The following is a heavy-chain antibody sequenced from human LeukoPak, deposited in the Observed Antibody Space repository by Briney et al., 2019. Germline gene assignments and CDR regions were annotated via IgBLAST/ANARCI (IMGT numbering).Heavy chain of an antibody. D-gene: IGHD3-22*01. J-gene: IGHJ3*02. CDR3: ASGYYYDSSGYYNLDI. CDR2: IYTSGST. Sequence: SETLSLTCAVSGYSISSGYYWSWIRQPAGKGLEWIGRIYTSGSTNYNPSLKSRVTISVDTSKNQFSLKLSSVTAADTAVYYCASGYYYDSSGYYNLDIWGQGTMVTVSS. CDR1: GYSISSGYY. V-gene: IGHV4-61*02.